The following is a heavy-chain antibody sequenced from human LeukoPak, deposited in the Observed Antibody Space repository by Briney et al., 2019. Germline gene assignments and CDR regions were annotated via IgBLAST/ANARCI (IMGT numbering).Heavy chain of an antibody. CDR1: GYTFTSYG. CDR3: ARDPLVVVAATYYYCYGMDV. J-gene: IGHJ6*02. V-gene: IGHV1-18*01. Sequence: ASVKVSCKASGYTFTSYGISWVRQAPGQGLERMGWISAYNGNTNYAQKLQGRVTITTDTSTSTAYMELRSLRSDDTAVYYCARDPLVVVAATYYYCYGMDVWGQGTTVTVSS. CDR2: ISAYNGNT. D-gene: IGHD2-15*01.